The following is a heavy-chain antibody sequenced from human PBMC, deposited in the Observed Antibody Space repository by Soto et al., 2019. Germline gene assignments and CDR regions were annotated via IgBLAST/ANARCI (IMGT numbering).Heavy chain of an antibody. V-gene: IGHV4-61*08. CDR2: IYYSGST. CDR1: GFSFRTNGAG. J-gene: IGHJ4*02. CDR3: ASLRYSSGWYYFDY. D-gene: IGHD6-19*01. Sequence: SGPTLVNPTQTLTLTCTFSGFSFRTNGAGVGWIRQPPGKGLEWIGYIYYSGSTNYNPSLKSRVAISVDTSKNQFSLKLSSVTAAVTVVYYCASLRYSSGWYYFDYWGQGTLVTVSS.